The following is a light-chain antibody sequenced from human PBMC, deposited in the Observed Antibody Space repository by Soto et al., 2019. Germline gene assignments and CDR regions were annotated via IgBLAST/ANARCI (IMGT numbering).Light chain of an antibody. CDR3: QQYLTSTKT. J-gene: IGKJ1*01. Sequence: IVLTQSPDTLSLSAGERATLSCKASQSVSSRNFAWYQQKPAQAPRLLIYGASRRAPGIPERFSGSGSGTDGTLTISRLETEDCSVYYCQQYLTSTKTFGQGTKVDIK. CDR2: GAS. V-gene: IGKV3-20*01. CDR1: QSVSSRN.